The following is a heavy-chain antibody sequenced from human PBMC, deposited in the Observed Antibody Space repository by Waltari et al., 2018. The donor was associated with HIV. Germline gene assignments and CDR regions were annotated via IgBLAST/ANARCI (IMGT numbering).Heavy chain of an antibody. CDR2: INSDGSTT. V-gene: IGHV3-74*01. CDR1: GFTISSYW. D-gene: IGHD2-2*01. J-gene: IGHJ4*02. CDR3: ARGEMGSSTSLGT. Sequence: EVQLVESGGGLVQPGGSLRLSCAASGFTISSYWMHWVRQAPGKGLVWGSRINSDGSTTAYADSVKGRFTISRDNAKNTLYLQMNSLRAEDTAVYYCARGEMGSSTSLGTWGQGTLVTVSS.